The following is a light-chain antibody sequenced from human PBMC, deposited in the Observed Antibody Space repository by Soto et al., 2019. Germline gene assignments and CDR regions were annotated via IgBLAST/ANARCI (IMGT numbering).Light chain of an antibody. CDR1: SSDVGAYKY. CDR3: SSYAGSNNFGV. Sequence: QCALTQPPSASGSPGQSVTISCTGTSSDVGAYKYVSWYQQHPGKAPKLMIYEVSKRPSGVPDRFSGSKSGNTASLTVSGLQAEDEADYYCSSYAGSNNFGVFGGGTKLTVL. CDR2: EVS. J-gene: IGLJ2*01. V-gene: IGLV2-8*01.